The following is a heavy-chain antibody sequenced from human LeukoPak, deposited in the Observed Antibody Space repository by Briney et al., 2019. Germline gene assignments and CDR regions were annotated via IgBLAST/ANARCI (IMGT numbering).Heavy chain of an antibody. CDR2: MNPNSGNT. V-gene: IGHV1-8*01. J-gene: IGHJ6*03. Sequence: GASVNLRLKASGYTFTSYDINWVRQATGQGLEWMGWMNPNSGNTGYAQKFQGRVTMTRNTSISTAYMELSSLRSEDTAVYYCASTPWTVSSGYYMDVWSKGTMVTVSS. CDR3: ASTPWTVSSGYYMDV. D-gene: IGHD3/OR15-3a*01. CDR1: GYTFTSYD.